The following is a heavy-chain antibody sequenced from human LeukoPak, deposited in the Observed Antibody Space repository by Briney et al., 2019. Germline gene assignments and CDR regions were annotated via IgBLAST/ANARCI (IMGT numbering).Heavy chain of an antibody. V-gene: IGHV3-33*01. CDR3: ARDGGYDFWSGYYQDY. J-gene: IGHJ4*02. Sequence: GGSLRLSCAASGFTFRTYGMRWVRQAPGKGLEWVAVIWYDGSDKYHADSVKGRFTISRDNSKNMLYLQMNSLRAEDTAVYYCARDGGYDFWSGYYQDYWGQGTLVTVSS. D-gene: IGHD3-3*01. CDR2: IWYDGSDK. CDR1: GFTFRTYG.